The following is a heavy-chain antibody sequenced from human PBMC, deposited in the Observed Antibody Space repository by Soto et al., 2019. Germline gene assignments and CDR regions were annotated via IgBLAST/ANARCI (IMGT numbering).Heavy chain of an antibody. CDR3: ARSRGALYFDA. CDR2: VFYGGT. Sequence: SETLSLTCAVSGRSMSSNYWSWIRQSPDKGLEWLGYVFYGGTDYNPSLGGRVSMSVETSKSQFSLKLTSVTVADTAVYFCARSRGALYFDAWGQGILVTVSS. J-gene: IGHJ4*02. CDR1: GRSMSSNY. V-gene: IGHV4-59*01.